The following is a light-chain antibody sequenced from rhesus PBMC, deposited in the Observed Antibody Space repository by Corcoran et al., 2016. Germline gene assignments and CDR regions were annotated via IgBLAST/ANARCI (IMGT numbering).Light chain of an antibody. CDR3: QHGYGTPPT. CDR1: ENVNNY. CDR2: KAS. J-gene: IGKJ4*01. Sequence: DIQMTQSPSSLSASVGDRVTITCRASENVNNYLNWYQQKPGKAPKLLINKASHLQSGAPSRFSGSGYGTDYTFTLSSMQPEDVATYCCQHGYGTPPTFGGGTKVEIK. V-gene: IGKV1-74*01.